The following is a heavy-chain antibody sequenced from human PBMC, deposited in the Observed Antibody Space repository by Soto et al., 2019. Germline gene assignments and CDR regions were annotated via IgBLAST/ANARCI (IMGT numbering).Heavy chain of an antibody. Sequence: QVQLVESGGGLVKPGGSQRLACAASGFTFRDFYMSWIRQTPGKGLEWISYISSNGASMYYADSVKGRFTISRDNAQNSLYLQMNSVTPEDTGFYYCARDRCIGGRCFPYYFDTWGQGVLVSVSS. CDR3: ARDRCIGGRCFPYYFDT. CDR1: GFTFRDFY. CDR2: ISSNGASM. V-gene: IGHV3-11*01. D-gene: IGHD2-15*01. J-gene: IGHJ4*02.